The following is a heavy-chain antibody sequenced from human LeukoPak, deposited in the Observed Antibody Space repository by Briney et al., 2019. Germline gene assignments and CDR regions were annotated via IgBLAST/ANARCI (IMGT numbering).Heavy chain of an antibody. CDR3: ARVHRQWLVEGGYYFDY. D-gene: IGHD6-19*01. J-gene: IGHJ4*02. CDR2: ISSSGSTM. Sequence: GGSLRLSCAAPGFTFSDYYMSWIRQAPGKGLEWVSYISSSGSTMYYADSVKGRFTISRDNAKNSLYLQMNSLRAEDTAVYYCARVHRQWLVEGGYYFDYWGQGTLVTVSS. CDR1: GFTFSDYY. V-gene: IGHV3-11*01.